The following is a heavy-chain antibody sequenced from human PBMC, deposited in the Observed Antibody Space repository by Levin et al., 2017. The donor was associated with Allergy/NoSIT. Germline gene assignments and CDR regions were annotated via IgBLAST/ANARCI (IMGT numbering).Heavy chain of an antibody. D-gene: IGHD6-13*01. J-gene: IGHJ4*02. CDR2: IYYSGST. CDR1: GGSISSYY. V-gene: IGHV4-59*01. Sequence: SETLSLTCTVSGGSISSYYWSWIRQPPGKGLAWIGYIYYSGSTNYNPSLKSRVTISVDTSKNQFSLKLSSVTAADTAVYYCARMGIAAARTPFDYWGQGTLVTVSS. CDR3: ARMGIAAARTPFDY.